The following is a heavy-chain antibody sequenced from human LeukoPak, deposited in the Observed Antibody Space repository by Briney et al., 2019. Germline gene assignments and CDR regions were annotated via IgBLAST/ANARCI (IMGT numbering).Heavy chain of an antibody. CDR2: IYYSGST. Sequence: GSLRLSCAASGFTFSDHYMDWVRQAPGKGLEWIGYIYYSGSTNYNPSLKSRVTLSVDTSKNQFSLKLTSVTAADTAVYYCARGYYDSSGYYLAAYWGQGTLVTVSS. J-gene: IGHJ4*02. CDR3: ARGYYDSSGYYLAAY. V-gene: IGHV4-59*11. CDR1: GFTFSDHY. D-gene: IGHD3-22*01.